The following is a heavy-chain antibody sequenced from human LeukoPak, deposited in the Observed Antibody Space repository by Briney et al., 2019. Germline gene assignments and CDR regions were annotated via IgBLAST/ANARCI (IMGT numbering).Heavy chain of an antibody. CDR2: IYYSGST. CDR1: GGSISNSHYF. D-gene: IGHD1-26*01. CDR3: ARHLGLQWELVPYFDY. J-gene: IGHJ4*02. Sequence: SETLSLTCAVSGGSISNSHYFWGWIRQPPGKGLEWIGSIYYSGSTYYNPSLKSRVTISVDTSKNQFSLKLSSVTAADTAVYYCARHLGLQWELVPYFDYWGQGTLVTVSS. V-gene: IGHV4-39*01.